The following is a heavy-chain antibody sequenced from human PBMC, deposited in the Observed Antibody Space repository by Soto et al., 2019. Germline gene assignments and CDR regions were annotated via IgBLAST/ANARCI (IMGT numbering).Heavy chain of an antibody. CDR1: GFTFSSDG. CDR3: ATDHNGDYEFGGHDY. Sequence: AESLRLSCAASGFTFSSDGMHWVRQAPGKGLEWVAVISYDGSNKYYADSVKGRFTISRDNSKNTLYLQMNSLRAEDTAVYYCATDHNGDYEFGGHDYWGQGTLVTSPQ. V-gene: IGHV3-30*03. CDR2: ISYDGSNK. J-gene: IGHJ4*02. D-gene: IGHD4-17*01.